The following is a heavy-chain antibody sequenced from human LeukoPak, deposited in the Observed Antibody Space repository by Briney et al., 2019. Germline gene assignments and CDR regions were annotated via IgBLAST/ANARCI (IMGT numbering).Heavy chain of an antibody. CDR3: ARDLLYSSSWTYDY. CDR2: ISSSSSTI. CDR1: GFTFSSYS. V-gene: IGHV3-48*04. J-gene: IGHJ4*02. D-gene: IGHD6-13*01. Sequence: GGSLRLSCAASGFTFSSYSMNWVRQAPGKGLEWVSYISSSSSTIYYADSVKGRFTISRDNAKNSLYLQMNSLRAEDTAVYYCARDLLYSSSWTYDYWGQGTLVTVSS.